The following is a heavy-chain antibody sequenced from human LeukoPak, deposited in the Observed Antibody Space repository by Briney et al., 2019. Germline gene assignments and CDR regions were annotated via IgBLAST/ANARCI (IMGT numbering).Heavy chain of an antibody. Sequence: PGGSLRLSCAASGFTFSNYVMHWVRQAPGKGLEWVAVIWYDGSNKEYADSVKGRFTISRDNPKNTLYLQVNSLRAEDTAVYYCAKQHGSGWSYFDYWGQGTLVTVSS. V-gene: IGHV3-33*03. D-gene: IGHD6-19*01. J-gene: IGHJ4*02. CDR1: GFTFSNYV. CDR2: IWYDGSNK. CDR3: AKQHGSGWSYFDY.